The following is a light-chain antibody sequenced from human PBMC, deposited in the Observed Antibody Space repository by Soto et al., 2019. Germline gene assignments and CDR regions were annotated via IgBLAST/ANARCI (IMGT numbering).Light chain of an antibody. CDR2: AAY. Sequence: DIQMTQSPSSLSASVGDRVTITCRASQSISSYLNWYQQKPGKAPKLLIYAAYSLQSGVPSRFSGSGSGTDFTLTISSLQPDDLATYYCQQSYSTPCTFGQGHKLEI. CDR1: QSISSY. V-gene: IGKV1-39*01. CDR3: QQSYSTPCT. J-gene: IGKJ2*02.